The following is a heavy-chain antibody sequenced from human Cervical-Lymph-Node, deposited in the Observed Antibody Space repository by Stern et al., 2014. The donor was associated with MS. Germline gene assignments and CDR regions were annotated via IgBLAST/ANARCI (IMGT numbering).Heavy chain of an antibody. CDR2: INEDGGIT. CDR1: GFTFSTYW. CDR3: ARDLAGRDDF. J-gene: IGHJ4*02. V-gene: IGHV3-74*01. Sequence: VQLVESGGGLVQPGGSLRLSCAASGFTFSTYWMHWVRQAPGKGLGWVSRINEDGGITNYADSVKGRFTISRDNAKNTLYLQMTGLRAEDTAVYYCARDLAGRDDFWGQGTLVTVS.